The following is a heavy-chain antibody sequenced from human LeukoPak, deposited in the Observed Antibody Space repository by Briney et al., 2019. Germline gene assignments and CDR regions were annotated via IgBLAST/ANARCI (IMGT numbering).Heavy chain of an antibody. V-gene: IGHV3-48*04. CDR2: ISSCSSTI. J-gene: IGHJ3*02. CDR1: GFTFSSYS. Sequence: GGSLRLSCAASGFTFSSYSMNWVRQAPGKGLEWVSYISSCSSTIYYADSVKGRFTISRDNAKNSLYLQMNSLRAEDTAVYYCARDYYDSSGDAFDIWGQGTMVTVSS. CDR3: ARDYYDSSGDAFDI. D-gene: IGHD3-22*01.